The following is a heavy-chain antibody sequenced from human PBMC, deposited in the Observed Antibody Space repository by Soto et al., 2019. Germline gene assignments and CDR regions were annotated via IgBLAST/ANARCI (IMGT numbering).Heavy chain of an antibody. V-gene: IGHV3-66*01. J-gene: IGHJ6*03. D-gene: IGHD6-19*01. CDR2: MYSGGTT. Sequence: EVQLVESGAGLVHPGGSLRLSGVASGFTVSSKYMRWVRQAPGKGLEWVSVMYSGGTTYYADSVKGRFTMSRDNSKNTLYLQMNRLRDEDTAVYYCVRDLSGDYIYYMDVWGKGTTVAVSS. CDR1: GFTVSSKY. CDR3: VRDLSGDYIYYMDV.